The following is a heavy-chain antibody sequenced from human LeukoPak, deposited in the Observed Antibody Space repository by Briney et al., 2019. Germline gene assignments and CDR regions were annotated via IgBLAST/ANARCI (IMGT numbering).Heavy chain of an antibody. CDR3: AREPDNYYDSSGYRDY. V-gene: IGHV4-31*03. D-gene: IGHD3-22*01. CDR1: GGSISSGGYY. J-gene: IGHJ4*02. CDR2: IYYSGST. Sequence: SETLSLTCTVSGGSISSGGYYWSWIRQHPGKGLEWIGYIYYSGSTYYNPSLKSRVTISVDTSKIQFSLKLSSVTAADTAVYYCAREPDNYYDSSGYRDYWGQGTLVTVSS.